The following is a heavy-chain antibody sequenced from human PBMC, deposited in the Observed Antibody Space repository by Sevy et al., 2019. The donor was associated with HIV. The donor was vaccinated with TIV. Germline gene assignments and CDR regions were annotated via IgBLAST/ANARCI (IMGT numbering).Heavy chain of an antibody. V-gene: IGHV3-13*01. CDR1: GFTFSSYD. D-gene: IGHD6-6*01. Sequence: GGSLRLSCAASGFTFSSYDMHWVRQATGKGLEWVSAIGTAGDTYYPGSVKGRFTISRENAKNPLYLQMNGLRAGDTAVYYCARVTEYSSPDWYFDLWGRGTLVTVSS. J-gene: IGHJ2*01. CDR3: ARVTEYSSPDWYFDL. CDR2: IGTAGDT.